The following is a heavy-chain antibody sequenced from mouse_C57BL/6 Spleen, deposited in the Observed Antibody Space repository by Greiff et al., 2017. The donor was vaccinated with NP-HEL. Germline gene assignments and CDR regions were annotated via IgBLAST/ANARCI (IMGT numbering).Heavy chain of an antibody. J-gene: IGHJ2*01. CDR1: GFTFSSYA. Sequence: EVKLVESGGGLVKPGGSLKLSCAASGFTFSSYAMSWVRQTPEKRLEWVATISDGGSYTYYPDNVKGRFTISRDNAKNNLYLQMSHLKSEDTAMYYCALNWVFFDYWGQGTTLTVSS. CDR3: ALNWVFFDY. CDR2: ISDGGSYT. D-gene: IGHD4-1*02. V-gene: IGHV5-4*03.